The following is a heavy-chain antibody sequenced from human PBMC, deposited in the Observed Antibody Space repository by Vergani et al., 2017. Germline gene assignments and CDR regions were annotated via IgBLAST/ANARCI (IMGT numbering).Heavy chain of an antibody. CDR1: GYTSTSYG. Sequence: QVQLVQSGAEVKKPGASVKVSCKASGYTSTSYGISWVRQAPGKGLEWMGWISAYNGNTNYAQKLQGRVTMTTDTSTSTAYMELRSLRSDDTAVYYCARDPDIVVVPAAPYYYYYYGMDVWGQGTTVTVSS. CDR2: ISAYNGNT. D-gene: IGHD2-2*01. J-gene: IGHJ6*02. V-gene: IGHV1-18*04. CDR3: ARDPDIVVVPAAPYYYYYYGMDV.